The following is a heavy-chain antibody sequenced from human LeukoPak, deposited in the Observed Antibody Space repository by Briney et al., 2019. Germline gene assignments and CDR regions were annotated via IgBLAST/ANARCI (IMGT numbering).Heavy chain of an antibody. CDR2: INPNSGGT. V-gene: IGHV1-2*02. Sequence: ASVKVSCKASGYTFTGYYMHWVRQAPGQGLEWMGWINPNSGGTNYAQKFQGRVTMTRDTSISTAYMELSRLRSDDTAVYYCATSDMGYSSSWYRGSLYYYYYYMDVWGKGTTVTVSS. CDR1: GYTFTGYY. CDR3: ATSDMGYSSSWYRGSLYYYYYYMDV. J-gene: IGHJ6*03. D-gene: IGHD6-13*01.